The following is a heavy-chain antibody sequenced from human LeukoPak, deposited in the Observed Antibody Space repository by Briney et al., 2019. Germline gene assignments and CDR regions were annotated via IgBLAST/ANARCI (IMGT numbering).Heavy chain of an antibody. Sequence: SQTLSLTFAISGDSVSSNSATWTWIRQSPSRGLEWLGRTYYRSKWYNDYAVSVKSRITINPDTSKNQFSLQLNSVTPEDTAVYYRARGSSSSSWYFDYWGQGTLVTVSS. V-gene: IGHV6-1*01. J-gene: IGHJ4*02. CDR1: GDSVSSNSAT. CDR2: TYYRSKWYN. D-gene: IGHD6-13*01. CDR3: ARGSSSSSWYFDY.